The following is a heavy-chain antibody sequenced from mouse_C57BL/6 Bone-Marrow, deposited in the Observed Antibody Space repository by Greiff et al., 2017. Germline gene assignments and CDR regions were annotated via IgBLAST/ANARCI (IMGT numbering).Heavy chain of an antibody. Sequence: QVQLQQSGAELVRPGTSVKVSCKASGYAFTNSLIEWVKQRPGQGLEWIGVINPGSGGTNYNEKVKGKGTLTAGKSSSTAYMQLSSLTSEDSAVYFCARDDYDGFAYWGQGTLVTVSA. J-gene: IGHJ3*01. CDR1: GYAFTNSL. CDR2: INPGSGGT. D-gene: IGHD2-4*01. V-gene: IGHV1-54*01. CDR3: ARDDYDGFAY.